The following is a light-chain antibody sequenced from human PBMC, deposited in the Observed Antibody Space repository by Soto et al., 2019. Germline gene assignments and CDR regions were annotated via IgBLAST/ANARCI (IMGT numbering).Light chain of an antibody. CDR2: GNR. CDR1: TSNLGAGYD. J-gene: IGLJ2*01. V-gene: IGLV1-40*01. Sequence: QAVVTQPPSVSGAPGQRVTLSCTGNTSNLGAGYDVHWYQQLPGAAPKLVIFGNRNRPSGVPERFSGSKSGTSASLAITGLQAEDEADYYCQSYDTGLTGHVLFGGGTKLTVL. CDR3: QSYDTGLTGHVL.